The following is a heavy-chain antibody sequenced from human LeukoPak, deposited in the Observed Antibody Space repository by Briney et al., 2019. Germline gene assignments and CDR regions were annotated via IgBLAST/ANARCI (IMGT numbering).Heavy chain of an antibody. CDR2: ISYDGSRK. J-gene: IGHJ4*02. V-gene: IGHV3-30*18. CDR3: AKDGLAAAGWFDY. CDR1: GFTFSYYG. D-gene: IGHD6-13*01. Sequence: GGSLRLSCAASGFTFSYYGMHWVRQAPGKGLEWVAVISYDGSRKYYADSVKGRFTISRDNSKNTLYLQMNSLRAEDTAVYYCAKDGLAAAGWFDYWGQGTLVTVSS.